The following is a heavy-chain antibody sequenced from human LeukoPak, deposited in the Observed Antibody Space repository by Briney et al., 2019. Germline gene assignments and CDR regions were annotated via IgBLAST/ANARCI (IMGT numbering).Heavy chain of an antibody. CDR2: ISSSSSYI. D-gene: IGHD6-19*01. J-gene: IGHJ4*02. CDR3: ARSEAVAANAFDY. V-gene: IGHV3-21*01. CDR1: GFTVSSNY. Sequence: PGGSLRLSCAASGFTVSSNYMNWVRQAPGKGLEWVSSISSSSSYIYYADSVKGRFTISRDNAKNSLYLQMNSLRAEDTAVYYCARSEAVAANAFDYWGQGTLVTVSS.